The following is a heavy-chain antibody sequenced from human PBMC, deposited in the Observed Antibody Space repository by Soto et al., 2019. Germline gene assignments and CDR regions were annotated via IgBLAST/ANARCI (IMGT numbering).Heavy chain of an antibody. D-gene: IGHD3-10*01. V-gene: IGHV3-23*01. CDR3: ANYGGY. CDR2: ISGSGGST. Sequence: PGGSLRISCATSGFSFSTYAMTWVRQAPRKGLEWVSTISGSGGSTYYADSVEGRFTISRDNSKSTLYLQMTSLRTEDTAVYYCANYGGYWGQGTLVTVSS. J-gene: IGHJ4*02. CDR1: GFSFSTYA.